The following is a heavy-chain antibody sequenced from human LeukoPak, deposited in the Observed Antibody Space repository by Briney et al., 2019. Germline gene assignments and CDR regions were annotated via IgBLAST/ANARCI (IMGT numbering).Heavy chain of an antibody. CDR1: GGSFSGYY. V-gene: IGHV4-34*01. CDR2: INHSGST. CDR3: AKQTGSGLFILP. Sequence: SETLSLTCAVYGGSFSGYYWSWIRRPPGKGLEWIGEINHSGSTNYNPSLKSRVTISIDTSKNQFSLKLTSVTAADTAVYYCAKQTGSGLFILPGGQGTLVTVSS. J-gene: IGHJ4*02. D-gene: IGHD3/OR15-3a*01.